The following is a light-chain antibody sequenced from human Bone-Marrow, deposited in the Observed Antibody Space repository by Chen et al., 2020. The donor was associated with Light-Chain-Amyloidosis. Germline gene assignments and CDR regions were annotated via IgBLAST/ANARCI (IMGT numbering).Light chain of an antibody. V-gene: IGKV1-33*01. Sequence: DIQMTQSPSSLSASVGDRVTITSQASQDISNFLNWYQQKPGKAPKLLIYDASNLETGVPSRFSGSGSGTDFTFTISSLQPEDIATYYCQQYDNPITFGPGTKVDIK. CDR3: QQYDNPIT. CDR1: QDISNF. CDR2: DAS. J-gene: IGKJ3*01.